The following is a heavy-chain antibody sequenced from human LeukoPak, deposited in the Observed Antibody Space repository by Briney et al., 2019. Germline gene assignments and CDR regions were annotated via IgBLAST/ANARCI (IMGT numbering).Heavy chain of an antibody. D-gene: IGHD3-3*01. CDR1: GGSISSYY. CDR3: AATYYDFWSGYWTSDGMDV. J-gene: IGHJ6*02. Sequence: SETLSLTCTVSGGSISSYYWSWIRQPAGKGLEWIGRIYTSGSTNHNPSLKSRVTISVDTSKNQFSLKLSSVTAADTAVYYCAATYYDFWSGYWTSDGMDVWGQGTTVTVSS. V-gene: IGHV4-4*07. CDR2: IYTSGST.